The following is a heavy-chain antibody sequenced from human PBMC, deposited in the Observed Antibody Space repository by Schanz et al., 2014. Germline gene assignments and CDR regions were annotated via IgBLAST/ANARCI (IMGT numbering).Heavy chain of an antibody. CDR1: GGTFRSYT. Sequence: QVPLVQSGAEVKKPGSSVKVSCKASGGTFRSYTVSWVRQAPGQGLEWMGRITPTLGKVDYAQKFQGRVTINADISTSTAYMELISLTSEDTAVYYCARDPQYYYGSGRGYWGQGTLVTVST. CDR3: ARDPQYYYGSGRGY. D-gene: IGHD3-10*01. V-gene: IGHV1-69*08. CDR2: ITPTLGKV. J-gene: IGHJ4*02.